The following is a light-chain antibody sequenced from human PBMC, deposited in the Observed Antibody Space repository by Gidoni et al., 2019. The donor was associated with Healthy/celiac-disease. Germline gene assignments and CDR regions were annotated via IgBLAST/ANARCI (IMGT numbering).Light chain of an antibody. CDR2: GAS. V-gene: IGKV3-20*01. CDR3: QQYGSSPMT. Sequence: EIVLTQSPRTLSLSPGERATLSCRARQNVSSSYLAWYQQKPGQAPRLLIYGASSRATGIPDRFSGSGSGTDFTLTISRLEPEDFAVYYCQQYGSSPMTFGQGTKVEIK. J-gene: IGKJ1*01. CDR1: QNVSSSY.